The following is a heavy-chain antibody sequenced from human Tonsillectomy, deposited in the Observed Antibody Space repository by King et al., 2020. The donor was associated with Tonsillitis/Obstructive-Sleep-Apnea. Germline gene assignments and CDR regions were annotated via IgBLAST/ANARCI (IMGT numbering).Heavy chain of an antibody. CDR2: IRRKIYGGTT. CDR1: GFTFGDYA. CDR3: TRGRSSSGKGVPFDY. V-gene: IGHV3-49*04. D-gene: IGHD6-6*01. J-gene: IGHJ4*02. Sequence: VQLVESGGGLVQPGRSLRLSCTASGFTFGDYAMSWVRQAPGKGLEWVGFIRRKIYGGTTEYAASVKGRFTISGDDYKSIVYLQMHSLKTEDTAVYYCTRGRSSSGKGVPFDYWGQGTLVTVSS.